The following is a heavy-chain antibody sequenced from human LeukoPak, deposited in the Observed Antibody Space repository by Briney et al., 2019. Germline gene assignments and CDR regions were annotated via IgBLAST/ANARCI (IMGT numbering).Heavy chain of an antibody. CDR3: ARQPLDILTGYSPPG. V-gene: IGHV4-39*01. J-gene: IGHJ4*02. CDR2: IYYSGNT. Sequence: SETLSLTCTVSGGSISSSSYYWGWIRQPPGKGLEWIGSIYYSGNTYYNSSLKSRVTISVDTPKNQFSLKLSSVTAADTAVYYCARQPLDILTGYSPPGWGQGTLVTVSS. CDR1: GGSISSSSYY. D-gene: IGHD3-9*01.